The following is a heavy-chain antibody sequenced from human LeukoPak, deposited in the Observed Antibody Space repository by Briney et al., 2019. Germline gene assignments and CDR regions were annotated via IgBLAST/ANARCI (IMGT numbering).Heavy chain of an antibody. V-gene: IGHV4-59*08. CDR2: IYYSEST. Sequence: SETLSLTCTVPGRSISSYYCSWIRQPPGKVLGWVRSIYYSESTNYNPSLKSQLTISVDPSKNQFSLKLSSVTPPDTAVICWASHLRKATAFPFDYWGQATLATVSS. D-gene: IGHD6-13*01. CDR1: GRSISSYY. J-gene: IGHJ4*02. CDR3: ASHLRKATAFPFDY.